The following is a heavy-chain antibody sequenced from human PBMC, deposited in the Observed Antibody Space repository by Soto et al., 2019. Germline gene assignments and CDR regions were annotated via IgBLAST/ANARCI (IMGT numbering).Heavy chain of an antibody. CDR3: AGGVVTASYWAYYYYGMDV. Sequence: QVQLVQSGAEVKKPGSSVKVSCKASGGTFSSYAISWVRQAPGQGLEWMGGIIPIFGTANYAQKFQGRVTITADKSTSTAYMELSSLRSEDTAVYYCAGGVVTASYWAYYYYGMDVWGQGTTVTVSS. J-gene: IGHJ6*02. D-gene: IGHD2-21*02. V-gene: IGHV1-69*06. CDR2: IIPIFGTA. CDR1: GGTFSSYA.